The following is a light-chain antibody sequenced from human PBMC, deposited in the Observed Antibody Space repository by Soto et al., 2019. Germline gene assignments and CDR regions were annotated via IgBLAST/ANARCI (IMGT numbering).Light chain of an antibody. CDR2: GAS. Sequence: EIVMTQSPATLSVSPGERATLSCRASQSISTILAWYQQRPGQAPRLLMYGASTSAAGIPARFSGSGSGTEFTLTISSLQSEDFAVYYCQQYIKWPRTFGQGTKLEIK. J-gene: IGKJ2*01. V-gene: IGKV3-15*01. CDR1: QSISTI. CDR3: QQYIKWPRT.